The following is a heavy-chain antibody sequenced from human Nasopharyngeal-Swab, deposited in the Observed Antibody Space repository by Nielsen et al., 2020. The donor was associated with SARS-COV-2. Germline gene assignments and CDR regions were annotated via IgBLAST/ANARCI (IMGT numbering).Heavy chain of an antibody. CDR2: IIPIFGTA. D-gene: IGHD4-17*01. V-gene: IGHV1-69*01. CDR3: ARVITVTTSWFWFDP. J-gene: IGHJ5*02. Sequence: WVRQAPGQGLEWMGGIIPIFGTANYAQKFQGRVTITADESTSTAYMELSSLRSEDTAVYYCARVITVTTSWFWFDPWGQGTLVTVSS.